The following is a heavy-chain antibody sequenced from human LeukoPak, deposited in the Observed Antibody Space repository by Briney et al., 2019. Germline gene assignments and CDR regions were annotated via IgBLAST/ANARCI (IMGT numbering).Heavy chain of an antibody. D-gene: IGHD6-13*01. Sequence: ASVKVSCKASGYTFTSYGISWVRQAPGQGLEWMGWISAYNGNTNYAQKLQGRVTMTTDTSTSTAYMELRSLRSDDTAVYYCAREETGAAGGRDYYYYYGMDVWGQGTTVTVSS. CDR1: GYTFTSYG. V-gene: IGHV1-18*01. CDR3: AREETGAAGGRDYYYYYGMDV. J-gene: IGHJ6*02. CDR2: ISAYNGNT.